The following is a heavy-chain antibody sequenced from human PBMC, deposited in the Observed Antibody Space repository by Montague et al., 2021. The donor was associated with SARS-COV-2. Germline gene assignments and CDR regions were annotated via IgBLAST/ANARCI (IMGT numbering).Heavy chain of an antibody. V-gene: IGHV4-39*01. J-gene: IGHJ4*03. D-gene: IGHD3-16*02. CDR2: IYYTWFT. CDR1: GSSVKTYLYY. Sequence: SETLSLTCTVFGSSVKTYLYYLGRIRQPPGKGLEWIGYIYYTWFTYHNPALKSPGTMCVDTSKNQFSLKLTSVTAADTAVYYCARHVTFGGVVVALDYSGPRPLASVSS. CDR3: ARHVTFGGVVVALDY.